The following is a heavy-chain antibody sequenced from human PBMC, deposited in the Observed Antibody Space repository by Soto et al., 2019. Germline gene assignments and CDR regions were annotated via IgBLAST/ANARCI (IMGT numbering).Heavy chain of an antibody. Sequence: ASVKVSCKASGYTFTSYGINWVRQAPGQGLELMGWISAYDGKTTYAEKFQGRVTLTTDTSTSTAYMELRSLRSDDAAIYYCARDPHEFWTSYWFDPWGQGTPVTVSS. CDR2: ISAYDGKT. J-gene: IGHJ5*02. CDR3: ARDPHEFWTSYWFDP. D-gene: IGHD3-3*01. V-gene: IGHV1-18*01. CDR1: GYTFTSYG.